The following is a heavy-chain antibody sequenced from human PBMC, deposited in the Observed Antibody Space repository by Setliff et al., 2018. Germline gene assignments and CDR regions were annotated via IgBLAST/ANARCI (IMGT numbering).Heavy chain of an antibody. J-gene: IGHJ6*04. CDR1: GYPFISYD. CDR3: ARDTNQWDTTYMDV. D-gene: IGHD1-26*01. CDR2: MNPNSGKT. Sequence: ASVKVSCKASGYPFISYDINWVRQAPGQGLEWMGWMNPNSGKTEYAQKFQGRVSMTRDTSTSTFYMELRSLTSDDTAVYYCARDTNQWDTTYMDVWGKGTTVTVSS. V-gene: IGHV1-8*01.